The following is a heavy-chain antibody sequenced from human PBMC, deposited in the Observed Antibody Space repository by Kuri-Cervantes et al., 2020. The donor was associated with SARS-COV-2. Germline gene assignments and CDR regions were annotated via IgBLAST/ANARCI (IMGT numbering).Heavy chain of an antibody. CDR2: IIPIFGTA. CDR3: ARDRLAAAGTTEHRH. V-gene: IGHV1-69*05. J-gene: IGHJ1*01. CDR1: GGTFSSYA. Sequence: SVKVSCKASGGTFSSYAISWVRQAPGQGLEWMGRIIPIFGTANYAQKFQGRVTMTTDTSTSTAYMELRSLRSDDTAVYYCARDRLAAAGTTEHRHWGQGTLVTVSS. D-gene: IGHD6-13*01.